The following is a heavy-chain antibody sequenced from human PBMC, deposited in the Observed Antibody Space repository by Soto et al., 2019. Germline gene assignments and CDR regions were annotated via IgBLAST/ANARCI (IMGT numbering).Heavy chain of an antibody. Sequence: QVQLVQSGAEVKKPGSSVKVSCKASGGTFSSYAISWVRQAPGQGLEWMGGIIPIFGTANYAQKFQGRVTITADESTSTAYMELSSLRSEDTAVYYCARDRGYCSSTSCYVWAGGYYYYGMDVWGQGTTVTVSS. J-gene: IGHJ6*02. CDR2: IIPIFGTA. CDR3: ARDRGYCSSTSCYVWAGGYYYYGMDV. V-gene: IGHV1-69*01. D-gene: IGHD2-2*01. CDR1: GGTFSSYA.